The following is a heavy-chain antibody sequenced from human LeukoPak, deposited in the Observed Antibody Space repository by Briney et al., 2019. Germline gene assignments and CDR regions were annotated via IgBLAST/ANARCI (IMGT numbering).Heavy chain of an antibody. D-gene: IGHD3-10*01. J-gene: IGHJ4*02. CDR2: ISGSGDST. V-gene: IGHV3-23*01. Sequence: GGSLRLSCAASGFTFSSYSMNWVRQAPGKGLEWVSAISGSGDSTYYADSVKGRFTISRDNSKNTLYLQMNSLRAEDTAVYYCAKDRYHGSGSYLDYWGQGTLVTVSS. CDR3: AKDRYHGSGSYLDY. CDR1: GFTFSSYS.